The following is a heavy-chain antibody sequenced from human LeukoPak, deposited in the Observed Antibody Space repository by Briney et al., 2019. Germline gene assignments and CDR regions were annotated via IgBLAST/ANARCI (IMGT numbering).Heavy chain of an antibody. J-gene: IGHJ4*02. D-gene: IGHD4-11*01. CDR3: ARRGADYSHYYDY. Sequence: RGESLKIPFKGSGYSFTSNWISWVRQMPGKGLEWMGRFDPRDSDMKYSPSFQGHVTISTDKSISTAYLQCSSLKASDTAMYYCARRGADYSHYYDYWGQGTLVTVSS. V-gene: IGHV5-10-1*01. CDR2: FDPRDSDM. CDR1: GYSFTSNW.